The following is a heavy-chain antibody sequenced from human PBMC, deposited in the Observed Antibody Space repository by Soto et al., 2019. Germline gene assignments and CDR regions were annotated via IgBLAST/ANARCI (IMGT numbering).Heavy chain of an antibody. D-gene: IGHD1-26*01. CDR2: IIPIFGTA. CDR3: ATGVPHLSGSYYERRYGMDV. J-gene: IGHJ6*02. V-gene: IGHV1-69*01. CDR1: GGTFSSYA. Sequence: QVQLVQSGAEVKKPRSSVKVSCKASGGTFSSYAISWVRQAPGQGLEWMGGIIPIFGTANYAQKFQGRVTITADESTSTAYMELSSLRSEDTAVYYCATGVPHLSGSYYERRYGMDVWGQGTTVTVSS.